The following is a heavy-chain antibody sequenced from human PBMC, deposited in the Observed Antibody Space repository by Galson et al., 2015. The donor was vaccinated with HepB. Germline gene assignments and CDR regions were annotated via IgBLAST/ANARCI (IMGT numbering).Heavy chain of an antibody. V-gene: IGHV3-7*03. Sequence: SLRLSCAASGFTFSSYWMNWVRQAPGKGLEWVAHINQDESSEYYVDSVKGRFTISRDNAKDSVYLQLDSLRAEDTAVYYCARRISLVRGIITKPDYYYGMDVWGQGTTVTVAS. CDR3: ARRISLVRGIITKPDYYYGMDV. D-gene: IGHD3-10*01. J-gene: IGHJ6*02. CDR2: INQDESSE. CDR1: GFTFSSYW.